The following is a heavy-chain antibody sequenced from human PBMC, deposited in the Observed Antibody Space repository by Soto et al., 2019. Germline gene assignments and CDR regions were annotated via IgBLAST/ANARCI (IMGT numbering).Heavy chain of an antibody. CDR2: IYCNDDK. Sequence: QITLKESGPTLVKPTQTLTLTCTFSGFSLSTDGVGVGWIRQPPGKAPEWLALIYCNDDKRFSPSLKTRLTITKDTSKNQVVLKLTSMDPVDTATYYCAQLSGYDAGGWFDPWSQGTLVTVSS. J-gene: IGHJ5*02. V-gene: IGHV2-5*01. CDR1: GFSLSTDGVG. CDR3: AQLSGYDAGGWFDP. D-gene: IGHD5-12*01.